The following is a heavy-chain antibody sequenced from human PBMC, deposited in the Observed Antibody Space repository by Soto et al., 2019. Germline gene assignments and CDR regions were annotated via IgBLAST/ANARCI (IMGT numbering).Heavy chain of an antibody. CDR3: AKDTRGGSDTHYYGMDV. J-gene: IGHJ6*02. D-gene: IGHD1-26*01. CDR2: ISWNSGSI. V-gene: IGHV3-9*01. Sequence: EVQLVESGGGLVQPGRSLRLSCAASGFTFDDYAMHWVRQAPGKGLEWVSGISWNSGSIGYADSVKGRFTISRDNAKNSLYLQMNSLRAEDTALYYCAKDTRGGSDTHYYGMDVWGQGTTVTVSS. CDR1: GFTFDDYA.